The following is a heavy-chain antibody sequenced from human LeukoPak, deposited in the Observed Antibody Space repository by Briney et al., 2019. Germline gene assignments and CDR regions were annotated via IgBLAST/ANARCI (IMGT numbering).Heavy chain of an antibody. J-gene: IGHJ4*02. D-gene: IGHD2-2*02. CDR3: AKDQCTSTSCYKGDY. CDR2: VYYSGST. CDR1: GGSISTYY. Sequence: SETLSLTCTVSGGSISTYYWSWIRQPPGKGLEWIGYVYYSGSTKYNPSLESRVTISVDTSKNQFSLMLSSVTAADTAVYYCAKDQCTSTSCYKGDYWGQGTLVTVSS. V-gene: IGHV4-59*01.